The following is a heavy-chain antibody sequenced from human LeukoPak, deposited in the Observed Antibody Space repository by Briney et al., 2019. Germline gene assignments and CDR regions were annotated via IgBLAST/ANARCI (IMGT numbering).Heavy chain of an antibody. V-gene: IGHV3-11*04. CDR2: INSKGDNI. D-gene: IGHD3-22*01. CDR1: GFTFSDDF. Sequence: GGSLRLSCVGSGFTFSDDFMSWIRQVPGKEPEWLSYINSKGDNILYRDSVKGRFTISRDNAENSLYLQMNSLRAEDTAVYYCAREWRAHYYDSSGYSAQGYWGQGTLVTVSS. J-gene: IGHJ4*02. CDR3: AREWRAHYYDSSGYSAQGY.